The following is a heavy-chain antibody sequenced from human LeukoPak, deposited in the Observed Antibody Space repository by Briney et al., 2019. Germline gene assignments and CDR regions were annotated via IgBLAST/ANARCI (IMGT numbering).Heavy chain of an antibody. CDR3: AKTRLIYGSGNGDYGMDV. V-gene: IGHV3-30*18. D-gene: IGHD3-10*01. CDR1: GFTFSSYG. J-gene: IGHJ6*02. CDR2: ISYDGSNK. Sequence: GGSLRLSCAASGFTFSSYGMHWVRQAPGKGLEWVAVISYDGSNKYYADSVKGRFTISSDNSNNTLYLQMNSLRADDTAVYYCAKTRLIYGSGNGDYGMDVWGQGTTVAVSS.